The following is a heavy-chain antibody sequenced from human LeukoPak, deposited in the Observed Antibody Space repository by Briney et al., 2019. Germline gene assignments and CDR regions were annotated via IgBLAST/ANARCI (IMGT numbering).Heavy chain of an antibody. J-gene: IGHJ4*02. Sequence: GASVKVSCKASGYTITGYYIHWVRQAPGQGLEWIGWINPNSGDTNYAQKFQGRVTMTRDTSINTAFMELSRLRSDDTAVYYCARDRHWNQGNFDYWGQGTLVTVSS. CDR3: ARDRHWNQGNFDY. CDR2: INPNSGDT. CDR1: GYTITGYY. V-gene: IGHV1-2*02. D-gene: IGHD1-1*01.